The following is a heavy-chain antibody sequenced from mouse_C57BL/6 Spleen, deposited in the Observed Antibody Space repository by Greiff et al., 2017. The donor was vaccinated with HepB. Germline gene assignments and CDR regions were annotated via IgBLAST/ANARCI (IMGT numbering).Heavy chain of an antibody. CDR2: ISSGSSTI. CDR3: ARGFYDGYPAWFAY. CDR1: GFTFSDYG. J-gene: IGHJ3*01. Sequence: EVQLVESGGGLVKPGGSLKLSCAASGFTFSDYGMHWVRQAPEKGLEWVAYISSGSSTIYYADTVKGRFTISRDNAKNTLFLQMTSLRSEDTAMYYCARGFYDGYPAWFAYWGQGTLVTVSA. V-gene: IGHV5-17*01. D-gene: IGHD2-3*01.